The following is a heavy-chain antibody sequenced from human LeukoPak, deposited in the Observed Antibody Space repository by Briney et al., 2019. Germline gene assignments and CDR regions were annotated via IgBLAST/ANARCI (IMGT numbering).Heavy chain of an antibody. J-gene: IGHJ4*02. V-gene: IGHV1-18*01. CDR1: GGTFSIYA. CDR3: ARGAYLSFDY. D-gene: IGHD3-10*01. CDR2: ISAYNGNT. Sequence: ASVKVSFKASGGTFSIYAISWVRQAPGQGLEWMGWISAYNGNTNYAQKLQGRVTMTTDTSTSTAYMELRSLRSDDTAVYYCARGAYLSFDYWGQGTLVTVSS.